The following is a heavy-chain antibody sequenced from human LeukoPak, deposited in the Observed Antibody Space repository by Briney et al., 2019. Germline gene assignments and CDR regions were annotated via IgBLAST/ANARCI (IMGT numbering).Heavy chain of an antibody. CDR2: IYPGDSDT. D-gene: IGHD2-2*01. J-gene: IGHJ4*02. Sequence: HGESLKISCKGSGYSFTSYWIGWVRQMPGKGLEWMGIIYPGDSDTRYSPPFRGQVTISADKSISTAYLQWSSLKASDTAMYYCARHEGVVVPAAPDYWGQGTLVTVSS. CDR1: GYSFTSYW. CDR3: ARHEGVVVPAAPDY. V-gene: IGHV5-51*01.